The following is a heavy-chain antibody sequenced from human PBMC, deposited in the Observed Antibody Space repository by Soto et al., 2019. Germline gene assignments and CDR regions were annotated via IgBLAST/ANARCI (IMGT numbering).Heavy chain of an antibody. V-gene: IGHV3-30-3*01. D-gene: IGHD1-20*01. CDR3: ARGSMYNWNQSPPDS. CDR1: GFTFKTYT. CDR2: ISYDGSNK. Sequence: GGSLRLSCAGSGFTFKTYTFHWGRQPPGKGLEWVAVISYDGSNKYYADSVKGRFTVSRDNSKSTLFLQMNSLTPEDTAVYYCARGSMYNWNQSPPDSWGQGTLVTVS. J-gene: IGHJ4*02.